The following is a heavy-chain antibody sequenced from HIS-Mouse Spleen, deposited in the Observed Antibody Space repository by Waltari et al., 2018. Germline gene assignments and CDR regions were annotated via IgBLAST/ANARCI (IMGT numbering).Heavy chain of an antibody. Sequence: QVQLQESGPGLVKPSETLSLTCTVSGYSISSGYYWGWIRQPPGKGLEWIGRIYHSGRTDYNRALKSRVTIAVDTSKNQFSLKLSSVTAADTAVYDCARAGDYGDYGGYFDYWGQGTLVTVSS. CDR2: IYHSGRT. CDR1: GYSISSGYY. V-gene: IGHV4-38-2*02. CDR3: ARAGDYGDYGGYFDY. J-gene: IGHJ4*02. D-gene: IGHD4-17*01.